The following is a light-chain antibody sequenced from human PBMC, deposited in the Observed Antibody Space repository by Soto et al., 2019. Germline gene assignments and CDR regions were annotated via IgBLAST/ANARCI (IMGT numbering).Light chain of an antibody. CDR1: SSNIGAGYD. J-gene: IGLJ3*02. V-gene: IGLV1-51*02. CDR3: GTWDNSLSAWV. CDR2: ENN. Sequence: QSVLTQPPSVSGAPGQRVTISCSGTSSNIGAGYDVHWYQQLPGTAPKLLIYENNLRPSGIPDRFSGSKSGTSATLGITGLQTGDEADYYCGTWDNSLSAWVFGGGTQLTVL.